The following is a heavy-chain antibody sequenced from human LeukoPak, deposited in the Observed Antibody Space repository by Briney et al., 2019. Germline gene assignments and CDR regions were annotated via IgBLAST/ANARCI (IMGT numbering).Heavy chain of an antibody. CDR1: GFTFGDYA. CDR2: IRSKAYGGTT. CDR3: AKGSVAEDNY. Sequence: GGSLRLSCTASGFTFGDYAMSWVRQAPGKGLEWVGFIRSKAYGGTTEYAASVKGRFTISRDDSKSIAYLQMNSLRAEDTAVYYCAKGSVAEDNYWGQGTLVTVSS. D-gene: IGHD6-19*01. V-gene: IGHV3-49*04. J-gene: IGHJ4*02.